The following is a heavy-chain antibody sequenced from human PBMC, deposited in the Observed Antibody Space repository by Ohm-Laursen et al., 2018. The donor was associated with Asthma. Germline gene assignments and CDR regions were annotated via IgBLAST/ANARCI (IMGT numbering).Heavy chain of an antibody. V-gene: IGHV3-30-3*01. CDR3: ARERIVVVPADYYYGMDV. CDR2: ISYDGSNK. CDR1: GFTFSSSA. J-gene: IGHJ6*02. Sequence: SLRLSCAASGFTFSSSAMHWVRQAPGKGLEWVAVISYDGSNKYYADSVKGRFTISRDNSKNTLYLQMSSLRAEDTAVYYCARERIVVVPADYYYGMDVWGQGTTVTVSS. D-gene: IGHD2-2*01.